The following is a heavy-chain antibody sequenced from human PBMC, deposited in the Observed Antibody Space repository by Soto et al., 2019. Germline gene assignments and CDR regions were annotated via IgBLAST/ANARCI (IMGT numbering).Heavy chain of an antibody. D-gene: IGHD5-18*01. CDR2: ISAYNGNT. V-gene: IGHV1-18*04. Sequence: VQLVQSGAEVKKPGASVKVSCKASGYTFTSYGISWVRQAPGQGLEWMGWISAYNGNTNYAQKLQGRVTMTTDTSASTGYMELSSLRSDDTAVYYCARDSWIQLWLSLDHYGMDVWGQGTTVTVSS. J-gene: IGHJ6*02. CDR3: ARDSWIQLWLSLDHYGMDV. CDR1: GYTFTSYG.